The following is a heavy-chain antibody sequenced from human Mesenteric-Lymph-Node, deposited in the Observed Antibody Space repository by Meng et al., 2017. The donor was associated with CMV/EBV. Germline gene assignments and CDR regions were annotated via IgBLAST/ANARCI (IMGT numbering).Heavy chain of an antibody. V-gene: IGHV4-34*01. J-gene: IGHJ4*02. Sequence: QVSLHQGGAVLLEPSETLSVTCAVYGGSFSGYYWNWIRQSPEKGLEWIGEINHSGSTTYNPSFTSRIIISVDTSTNQISLNMSSVTAADTAVYYCARGSSYDILTGYFDYWGQGALVTVSS. CDR1: GGSFSGYY. CDR3: ARGSSYDILTGYFDY. D-gene: IGHD3-9*01. CDR2: INHSGST.